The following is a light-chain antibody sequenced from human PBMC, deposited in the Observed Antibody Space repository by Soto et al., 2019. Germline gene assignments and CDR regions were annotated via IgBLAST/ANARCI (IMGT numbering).Light chain of an antibody. CDR2: DAS. V-gene: IGKV1-33*01. CDR3: QQSGT. CDR1: QDLTNY. Sequence: DIQMTQSPSSLSASVGDRVTITCQASQDLTNYLNWYQQKPGKAPKLLIYDASNLETGVPSRFSGSGSGTDFTFTISSLQPEDIATYYCQQSGTFGQGTKLEIK. J-gene: IGKJ2*01.